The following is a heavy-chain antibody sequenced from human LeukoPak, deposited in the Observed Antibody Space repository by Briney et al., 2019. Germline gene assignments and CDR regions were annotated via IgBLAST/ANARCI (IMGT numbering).Heavy chain of an antibody. CDR1: GGSFSGYY. CDR2: INHSGST. CDR3: ATVYCSRTSCLDY. Sequence: SETLSLTCAVYGGSFSGYYWSWIRQPPGKGLEWIGEINHSGSTNYNPSLKSRVTISVDTSNNQFSLRLSSVTAADTAVYYCATVYCSRTSCLDYWGQGALVTVSS. J-gene: IGHJ4*02. V-gene: IGHV4-34*01. D-gene: IGHD2-2*01.